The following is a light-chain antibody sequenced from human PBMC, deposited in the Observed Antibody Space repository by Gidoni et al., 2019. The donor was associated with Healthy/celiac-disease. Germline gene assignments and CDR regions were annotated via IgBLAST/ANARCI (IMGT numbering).Light chain of an antibody. J-gene: IGLJ2*01. CDR2: QDS. V-gene: IGLV3-1*01. CDR3: QAWDSSAVV. Sequence: SYELTQPPPVSVSPGQTASITCSGDKLGDKYACWYQQNPGQSPVLVIYQDSKRPSGIPERFSGSNSGNTATLTISGTQAMDEADYYCQAWDSSAVVFGGGTKLTVL. CDR1: KLGDKY.